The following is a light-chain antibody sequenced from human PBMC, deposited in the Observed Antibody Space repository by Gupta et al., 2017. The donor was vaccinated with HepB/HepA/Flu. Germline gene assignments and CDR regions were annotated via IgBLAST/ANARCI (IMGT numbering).Light chain of an antibody. V-gene: IGLV1-40*01. J-gene: IGLJ3*02. CDR3: QTYDSSVSGRV. CDR2: NNS. Sequence: SMLTPPPSLSAAPGPRVTISCTGTSSNIGAPYDVHWYQQLPGTAPKLLIYNNSNRPSGDPDRFTGSKSGTSAALAITGLQAEDEGDYFCQTYDSSVSGRVFGGGTKLTVL. CDR1: SSNIGAPYD.